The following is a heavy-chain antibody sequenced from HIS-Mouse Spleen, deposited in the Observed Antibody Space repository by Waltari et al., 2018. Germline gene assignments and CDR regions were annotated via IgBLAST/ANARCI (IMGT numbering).Heavy chain of an antibody. CDR3: AKGSTTSIAARFDY. V-gene: IGHV3-30*18. Sequence: QVQLVESGGGVVQPGRSLRLSCAASGFTFSSFGLPWVRPAPGKGLEWVAVISYDGSNKYYADSVKGRFTISRDNSKNTLYLQMNSLRAEDTAVYYCAKGSTTSIAARFDYWGQGTLVTVSS. D-gene: IGHD6-6*01. CDR2: ISYDGSNK. CDR1: GFTFSSFG. J-gene: IGHJ4*02.